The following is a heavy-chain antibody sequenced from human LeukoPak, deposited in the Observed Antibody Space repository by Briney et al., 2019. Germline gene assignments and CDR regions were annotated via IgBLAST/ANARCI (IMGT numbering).Heavy chain of an antibody. Sequence: ASVKVSCKASGYTFTGYYMHWVRQAPGQGLEWMGWINPNSGGINYAQKFQGRVTMTRDTSISTAYMELSRLRSDDTAVYYCARQAQTLLWFGERLFDYWGQGTLVTVSS. V-gene: IGHV1-2*02. J-gene: IGHJ4*02. D-gene: IGHD3-10*01. CDR3: ARQAQTLLWFGERLFDY. CDR1: GYTFTGYY. CDR2: INPNSGGI.